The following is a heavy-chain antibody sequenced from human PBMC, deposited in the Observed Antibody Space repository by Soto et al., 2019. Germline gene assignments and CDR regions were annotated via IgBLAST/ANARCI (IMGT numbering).Heavy chain of an antibody. CDR1: GGSISSGGYY. V-gene: IGHV4-31*02. Sequence: QVQLQESGPGLVKPSQTLSLTWTVSGGSISSGGYYWSWIRQHPGKGLEWIGYIYYSGSTYYNPSLKSRVTISVDTSKNQFSLKLSSVTAADTAVYYCARTIVATLYGMDVWGQGTTVTVSS. CDR3: ARTIVATLYGMDV. D-gene: IGHD5-12*01. CDR2: IYYSGST. J-gene: IGHJ6*02.